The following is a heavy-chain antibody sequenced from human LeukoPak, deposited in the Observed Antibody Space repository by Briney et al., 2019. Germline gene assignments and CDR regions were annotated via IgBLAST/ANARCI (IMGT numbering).Heavy chain of an antibody. CDR1: GGSISSYY. CDR3: AREAQDFRTGNHRPGHYDYMDV. CDR2: IYYAGST. D-gene: IGHD1-14*01. J-gene: IGHJ6*03. V-gene: IGHV4-59*01. Sequence: SETLPLTCGVSGGSISSYYWAWIRQAPGKGLEWIGYIYYAGSTNYNPSLKSRATVSVDMSRNQFSLRMTSVTAADTAVYYCAREAQDFRTGNHRPGHYDYMDVWGKGTAVTVSS.